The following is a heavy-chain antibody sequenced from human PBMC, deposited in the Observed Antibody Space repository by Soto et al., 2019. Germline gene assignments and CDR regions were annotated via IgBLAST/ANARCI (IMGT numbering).Heavy chain of an antibody. D-gene: IGHD2-21*01. J-gene: IGHJ4*02. Sequence: QAHLVQSGAEVREPGASVKVSCRTSGYSFINYYIHWVRQAPGHGLEWMAIINPMSGATNYAQKFQGRITLTMDTSTTRLYMEVSSLTSEDTAVYYCARDLAAGDLWGQGTLVTVSS. CDR3: ARDLAAGDL. CDR2: INPMSGAT. V-gene: IGHV1-46*01. CDR1: GYSFINYY.